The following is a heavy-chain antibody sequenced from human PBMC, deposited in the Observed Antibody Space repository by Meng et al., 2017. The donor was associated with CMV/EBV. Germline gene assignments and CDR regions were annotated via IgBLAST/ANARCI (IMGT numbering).Heavy chain of an antibody. CDR2: IYWNDDQ. V-gene: IGHV2-5*01. J-gene: IGHJ4*02. CDR1: SFPLSSSAFG. D-gene: IGHD3-10*01. CDR3: AHRRVSRFGELEFDY. Sequence: SSFPLSSSAFGFACLPHPPRKALQSLALIYWNDDQLYRPSLTSSLTITNHTSNTQVVLTMTNMDPVDTATYYCAHRRVSRFGELEFDYWGQGTLVTVSS.